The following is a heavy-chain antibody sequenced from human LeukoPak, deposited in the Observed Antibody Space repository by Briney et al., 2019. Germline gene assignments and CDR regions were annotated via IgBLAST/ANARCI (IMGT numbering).Heavy chain of an antibody. V-gene: IGHV1-8*03. Sequence: ASVRVSSKASGYSFTSYDINWVRQATGQGREWVGWMKPNSGNTGYAQKSQGRVTITRNTSISTAYMELSSLRSEDTAVFYCARGLSKGELPSNYWAQGPLDTVPS. CDR2: MKPNSGNT. CDR3: ARGLSKGELPSNY. D-gene: IGHD1-26*01. CDR1: GYSFTSYD. J-gene: IGHJ4*02.